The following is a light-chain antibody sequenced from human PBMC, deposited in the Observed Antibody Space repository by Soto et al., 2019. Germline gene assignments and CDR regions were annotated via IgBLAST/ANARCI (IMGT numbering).Light chain of an antibody. CDR3: TQALQTPLP. V-gene: IGKV2-28*01. J-gene: IGKJ5*01. CDR1: QSLLHSNGYSY. CDR2: LVS. Sequence: EIVLTQSPLSLPVTPGEPASISCRSIQSLLHSNGYSYVDWYLHKPGPSPQLLIYLVSNRASGVPDRFSGSGSGTDFTLKISRLEAEDVGLYPCTQALQTPLPFGQGTRLEI.